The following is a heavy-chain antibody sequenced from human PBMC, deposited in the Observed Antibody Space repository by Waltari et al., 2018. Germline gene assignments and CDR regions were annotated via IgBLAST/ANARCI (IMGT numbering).Heavy chain of an antibody. V-gene: IGHV3-33*01. CDR3: ARALPGWLLDLDY. J-gene: IGHJ4*02. CDR2: IWYDGSNK. CDR1: GFTFSSYG. D-gene: IGHD3-22*01. Sequence: QVQLVESGGGVVQPGRSLRLSCAASGFTFSSYGMHWVRRAPGKGLGGVAVIWYDGSNKYYADSVKGRFTISRDNSKNTLYLQMNSLRAEDTAVYYCARALPGWLLDLDYWGQGTLVTVSS.